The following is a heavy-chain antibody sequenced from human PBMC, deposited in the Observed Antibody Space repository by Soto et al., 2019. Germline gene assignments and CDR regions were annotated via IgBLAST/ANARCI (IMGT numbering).Heavy chain of an antibody. CDR3: ARGGYFDSSNYLAY. J-gene: IGHJ4*02. D-gene: IGHD3-22*01. V-gene: IGHV1-2*04. CDR1: GYTFTGYY. Sequence: ASVKVSCKASGYTFTGYYMHWVRQAPGQGLEWMGWISPNSGGTNYAQKFQGWVTMTRDTSISTAYMELSRLRSDDTAVYYCARGGYFDSSNYLAYWGLGTLVTVSS. CDR2: ISPNSGGT.